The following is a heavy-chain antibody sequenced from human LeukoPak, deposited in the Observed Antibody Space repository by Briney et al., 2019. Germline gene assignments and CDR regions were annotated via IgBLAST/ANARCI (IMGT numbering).Heavy chain of an antibody. D-gene: IGHD3-10*01. CDR3: ARESRGLGARVPPIDY. J-gene: IGHJ4*02. V-gene: IGHV3-30*03. CDR2: ISYDGSNK. CDR1: GFTFSSYS. Sequence: PGGSLRLSCVASGFTFSSYSMNWVRQAPGKGLEWVAVISYDGSNKYYADSVKGRFTISRDNSKNTLYLQMNSLRAEDTAVYYCARESRGLGARVPPIDYWGQGTLVTVSS.